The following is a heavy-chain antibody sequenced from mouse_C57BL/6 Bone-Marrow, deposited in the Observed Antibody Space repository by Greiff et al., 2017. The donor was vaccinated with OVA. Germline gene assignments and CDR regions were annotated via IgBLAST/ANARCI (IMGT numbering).Heavy chain of an antibody. Sequence: DVKLQESGPELVKPGASVKIPCKASGYTFTDYNMDWVKQSHGKSLEWIGDINPNNGGTIYNQKFKGKATLTVDESSSIAYMELRSLTSEDTAVYYCARRGEAMDYWGQGTSVTVSS. CDR2: INPNNGGT. CDR1: GYTFTDYN. CDR3: ARRGEAMDY. V-gene: IGHV1-18*01. J-gene: IGHJ4*01.